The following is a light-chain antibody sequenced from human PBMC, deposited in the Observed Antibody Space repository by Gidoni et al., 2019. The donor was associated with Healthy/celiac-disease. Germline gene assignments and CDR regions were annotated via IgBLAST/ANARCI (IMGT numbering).Light chain of an antibody. CDR1: HSVLYSSNNKNY. CDR3: QQYYSTPALT. V-gene: IGKV4-1*01. J-gene: IGKJ4*01. CDR2: WAS. Sequence: DIVITQSPDSLALPLAERATIHCKSSHSVLYSSNNKNYLARYQQKPGTPPKLRIYWASTRESGVPDGFSGSWSGTDFTLTISRMQAEDEAVYYWQQYYSTPALTFGGGTKVEIK.